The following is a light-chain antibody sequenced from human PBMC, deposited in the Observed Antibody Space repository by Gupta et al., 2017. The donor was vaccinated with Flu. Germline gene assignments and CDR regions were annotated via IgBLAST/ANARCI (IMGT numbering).Light chain of an antibody. J-gene: IGLJ3*02. V-gene: IGLV5-45*03. CDR2: YKSDSDK. Sequence: QAVLTPPSSLSASPAPSASLTCTLPSGFIVGTYRIYWYQQKPGSPPQYLLRYKSDSDKQQGSGVPSRFSGSKDASANAGILLISGLQSEDEADYYCMIWHSSAWVFGGGTKLTVL. CDR1: SGFIVGTYR. CDR3: MIWHSSAWV.